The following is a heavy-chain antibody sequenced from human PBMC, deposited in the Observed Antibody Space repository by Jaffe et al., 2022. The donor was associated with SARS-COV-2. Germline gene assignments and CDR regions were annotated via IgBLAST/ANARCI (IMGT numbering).Heavy chain of an antibody. Sequence: VQLVESGGGSVQPGRSLRLSCGASGFIFDDYAMHWVRQAPGKGLEWVAGISWESAKIGYAGSVEGRFTISRDNAKNSLYLQMSSLRAEDTGVYYCAKDVSVGWYGGSLDVWGQGTMVTVSS. J-gene: IGHJ3*01. CDR1: GFIFDDYA. CDR2: ISWESAKI. D-gene: IGHD6-19*01. V-gene: IGHV3-9*01. CDR3: AKDVSVGWYGGSLDV.